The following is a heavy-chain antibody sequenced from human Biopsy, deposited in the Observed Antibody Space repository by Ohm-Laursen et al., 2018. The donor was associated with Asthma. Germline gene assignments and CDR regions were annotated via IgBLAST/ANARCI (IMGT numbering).Heavy chain of an antibody. CDR1: GYSLTDLS. CDR2: IMTVFGTT. V-gene: IGHV1-69*13. J-gene: IGHJ6*02. D-gene: IGHD6-19*01. Sequence: SVKVSCKISGYSLTDLSMHWVRQAPGQGLEWLGGIMTVFGTTNYAQKFQGRVTITADESTSTAYMKVTSLRSEDTAIYYCARCQVGYSSGWSLLLKKIYYSGMDVWGQGTAVTVSS. CDR3: ARCQVGYSSGWSLLLKKIYYSGMDV.